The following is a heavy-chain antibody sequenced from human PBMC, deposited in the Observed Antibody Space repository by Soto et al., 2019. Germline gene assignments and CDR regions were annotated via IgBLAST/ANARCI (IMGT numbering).Heavy chain of an antibody. D-gene: IGHD2-2*02. V-gene: IGHV1-18*04. Sequence: ASVKISCKASGYTFTSYGISWVRQAPGQGLEWMGWISAYNGNTNYAQKLQGRVTMTTDTSTSTAYMELRSLRSDDTAVYYCERDLGYCSSTRCYRIPGVYYYYYGIDVWGEGTTLTV. CDR1: GYTFTSYG. CDR3: ERDLGYCSSTRCYRIPGVYYYYYGIDV. CDR2: ISAYNGNT. J-gene: IGHJ6*02.